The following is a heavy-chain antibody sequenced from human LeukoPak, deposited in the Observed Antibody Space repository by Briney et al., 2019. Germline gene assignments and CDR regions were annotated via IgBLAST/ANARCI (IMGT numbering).Heavy chain of an antibody. Sequence: GGSLRLSCAASGFTFSSYSMNWVRQAPGKGLEWVSSISSSSSYIYYADSVKGRFTISRDNAKNSLYLQMNSLRAEDTAVYYCARDPAGSSGWYPYYFDYWGQGTLVTVSS. V-gene: IGHV3-21*01. CDR3: ARDPAGSSGWYPYYFDY. CDR2: ISSSSSYI. J-gene: IGHJ4*02. D-gene: IGHD6-19*01. CDR1: GFTFSSYS.